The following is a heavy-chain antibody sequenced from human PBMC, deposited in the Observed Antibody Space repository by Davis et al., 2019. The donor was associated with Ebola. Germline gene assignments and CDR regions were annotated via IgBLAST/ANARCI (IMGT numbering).Heavy chain of an antibody. J-gene: IGHJ6*02. V-gene: IGHV1-2*04. CDR2: INLNSGGT. D-gene: IGHD1-7*01. Sequence: ASVKVSCKASGYTFTGYYMHWVRQAPGQGLEWMGWINLNSGGTNYAQKFQGWVTMTRDTSISTAYMELSRLRSDDTAVYYCARGLNWNYGSAYYGMDVWGQGTTVTVSS. CDR3: ARGLNWNYGSAYYGMDV. CDR1: GYTFTGYY.